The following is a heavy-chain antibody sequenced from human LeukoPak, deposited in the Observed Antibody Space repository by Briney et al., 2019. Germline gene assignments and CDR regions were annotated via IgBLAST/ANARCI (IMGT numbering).Heavy chain of an antibody. D-gene: IGHD6-13*01. Sequence: PGGSLRLSCVASGFTFSSTWMGWVRQAPGKGLEWVASIKEDGSDKYYVDSVKGRFTISRDNAKNSLYLQINSLRAEDTAVYYCARSSKQQTDFEYWGQGTLVTVSS. J-gene: IGHJ4*02. CDR3: ARSSKQQTDFEY. V-gene: IGHV3-7*02. CDR1: GFTFSSTW. CDR2: IKEDGSDK.